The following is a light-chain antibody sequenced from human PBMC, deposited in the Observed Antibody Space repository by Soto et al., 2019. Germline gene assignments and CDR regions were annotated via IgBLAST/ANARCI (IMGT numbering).Light chain of an antibody. CDR3: XXXXXXPPWT. Sequence: EIVMTQSPATLSVSPGERATLSCRASQSVSNNLAWYQQKAGQAPRLLIYGASTRATGIPARFSGSGSGTEFTXTXXSXXXEDXXXXXXXXXXXXPPWTFGQGTKVEIK. CDR2: GAS. CDR1: QSVSNN. J-gene: IGKJ1*01. V-gene: IGKV3-15*01.